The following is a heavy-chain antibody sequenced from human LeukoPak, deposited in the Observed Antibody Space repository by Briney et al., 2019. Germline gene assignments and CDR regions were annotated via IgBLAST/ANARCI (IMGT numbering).Heavy chain of an antibody. J-gene: IGHJ4*02. CDR1: GFTFSSYA. D-gene: IGHD6-6*01. V-gene: IGHV3-23*01. Sequence: GGSLRLSCAASGFTFSSYAMSWVRQAPGKGLEWVSSFSGSGGSTYFADSVKGRFTVSRDNAKNSLYLQMNSLRAEDTAVYYCARGGYSSSLGLDYWGQGTLVTVSS. CDR2: FSGSGGST. CDR3: ARGGYSSSLGLDY.